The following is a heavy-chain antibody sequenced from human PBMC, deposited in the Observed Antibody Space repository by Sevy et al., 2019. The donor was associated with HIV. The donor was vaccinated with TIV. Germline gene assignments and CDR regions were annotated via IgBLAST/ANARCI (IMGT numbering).Heavy chain of an antibody. Sequence: GGSLRLSCAASAFSFSTNGMHWVRQAPGKGLEWVAFIRYDGSNKFYTDSVKGRFTISRDNSKNTLYLQMNSLRAEDTAVYYCARGSATSPGAYWYFDLWGRGTLVTVSS. CDR3: ARGSATSPGAYWYFDL. CDR1: AFSFSTNG. V-gene: IGHV3-30*02. D-gene: IGHD5-12*01. CDR2: IRYDGSNK. J-gene: IGHJ2*01.